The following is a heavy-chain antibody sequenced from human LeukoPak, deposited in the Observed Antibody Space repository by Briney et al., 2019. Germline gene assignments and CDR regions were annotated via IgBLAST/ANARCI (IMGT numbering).Heavy chain of an antibody. D-gene: IGHD6-19*01. Sequence: GGSLRLSFAASGFAFSDVWMNWVRQAPGKGREWGGSIKQDGSEKYYVDSVKGRFSISRDNAKNSLHLQMNSLRAEDTAVYYCARDHTVDGLVFDYWGQGILVTVSS. CDR1: GFAFSDVW. CDR3: ARDHTVDGLVFDY. V-gene: IGHV3-7*01. CDR2: IKQDGSEK. J-gene: IGHJ4*02.